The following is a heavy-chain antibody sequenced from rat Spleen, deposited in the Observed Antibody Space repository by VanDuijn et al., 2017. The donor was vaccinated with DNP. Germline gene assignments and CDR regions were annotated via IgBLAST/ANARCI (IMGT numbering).Heavy chain of an antibody. CDR1: GFTFNNFY. CDR2: ISIRGGST. J-gene: IGHJ3*01. V-gene: IGHV5-27*01. CDR3: IRDGDNWDWFAY. D-gene: IGHD5-1*01. Sequence: EVQLVESGGGLVQPGRSLKLSCAASGFTFNNFYMAWVRQAPTRGLEWVATISIRGGSTHYRDSVKGRFTVSRDNAENTLYLQMNSLRSEDTATYYCIRDGDNWDWFAYWGQGTLVTVSS.